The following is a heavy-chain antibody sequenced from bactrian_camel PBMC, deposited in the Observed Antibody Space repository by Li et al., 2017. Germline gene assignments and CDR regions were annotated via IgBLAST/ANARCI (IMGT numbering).Heavy chain of an antibody. Sequence: VQLVESGGGSVQAGGSLSLSCAASAYTYSSFCMAWFRQAPGKEREGVAALDTDGNTNYADSVKGRFTISQDNAKNTLYLQMNSLKPEDTGMYYCAADVGGVAFLCDLSTMQSRNYQFNIWGQGTQVTVS. D-gene: IGHD5*01. CDR2: LDTDGNT. J-gene: IGHJ4*01. CDR3: AADVGGVAFLCDLSTMQSRNYQFNI. V-gene: IGHV3S53*01. CDR1: AYTYSSFC.